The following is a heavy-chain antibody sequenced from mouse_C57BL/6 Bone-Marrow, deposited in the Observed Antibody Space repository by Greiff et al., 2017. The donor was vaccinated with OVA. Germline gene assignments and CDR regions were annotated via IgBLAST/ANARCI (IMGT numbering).Heavy chain of an antibody. D-gene: IGHD1-1*01. CDR1: GYTFTSYW. J-gene: IGHJ3*01. CDR3: ARFPYYYGSSPPQAWFAY. CDR2: IDPSDSYT. Sequence: QVQLQQPGAELVKPGASVKLSCKASGYTFTSYWMQWVKQRPGQGLEWIGEIDPSDSYTNYNQKFKGKATLTVGTSSSTAYMQLSSLTSEDSAVYYCARFPYYYGSSPPQAWFAYWGQGTLVTVSA. V-gene: IGHV1-50*01.